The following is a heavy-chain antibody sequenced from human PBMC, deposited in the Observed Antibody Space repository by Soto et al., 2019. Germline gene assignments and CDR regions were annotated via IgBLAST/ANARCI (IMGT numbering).Heavy chain of an antibody. J-gene: IGHJ4*02. V-gene: IGHV4-30-4*01. CDR1: GGSISSGDYY. D-gene: IGHD3-3*01. CDR2: IYYSGST. CDR3: AGFYYDFWSGYYPSHPYFDY. Sequence: SETLSLTCTVSGGSISSGDYYWSWIRQPPGKGLEWIGYIYYSGSTYYNPSLKSRVTISVDTSKNQFSLKLSSVTAADTAVYYCAGFYYDFWSGYYPSHPYFDYWGQGTLVTVSS.